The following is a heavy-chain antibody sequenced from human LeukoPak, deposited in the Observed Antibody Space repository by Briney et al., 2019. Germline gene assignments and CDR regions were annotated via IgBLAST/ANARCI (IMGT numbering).Heavy chain of an antibody. CDR1: GYTFTSYG. Sequence: ASVKVSCKASGYTFTSYGISWVRQAPGQGLEWMGWISAYNGNTNYAQKLQGRVTMTTDTSTSTAYVELRSLRSDDTAVYYCARRGDFWSGYPSIDYWGQGTLVTVSS. D-gene: IGHD3-3*01. J-gene: IGHJ4*02. CDR3: ARRGDFWSGYPSIDY. V-gene: IGHV1-18*01. CDR2: ISAYNGNT.